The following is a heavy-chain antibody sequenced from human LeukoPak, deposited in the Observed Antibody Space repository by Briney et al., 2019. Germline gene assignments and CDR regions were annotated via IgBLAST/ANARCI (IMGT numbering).Heavy chain of an antibody. V-gene: IGHV5-51*01. CDR1: GDSFTKFW. D-gene: IGHD6-13*01. J-gene: IGHJ4*02. CDR3: ARRVKAAAGPFDY. Sequence: GESLKISCKGSGDSFTKFWIGWVRQMPGKGLEGMGIIYPGDSDTRYSPPFQGQVTISADKSISTAYLQWSSLKASDTAMYYCARRVKAAAGPFDYWGQGTLVTVSS. CDR2: IYPGDSDT.